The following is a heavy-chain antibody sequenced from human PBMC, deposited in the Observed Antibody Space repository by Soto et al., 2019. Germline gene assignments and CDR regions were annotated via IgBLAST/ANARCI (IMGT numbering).Heavy chain of an antibody. J-gene: IGHJ6*02. D-gene: IGHD3-22*01. CDR1: GYTFTSYG. CDR2: ISAYNGNT. V-gene: IGHV1-18*04. CDR3: ARVRATLTMIAVVITTLGIPRLTTDYGMDV. Sequence: GASVKVSCKASGYTFTSYGISWVRQAPGQGLEWMGWISAYNGNTNYAQKLQGRVTMTTDTSTSTAYMELRSLRSDDAAVYYCARVRATLTMIAVVITTLGIPRLTTDYGMDVWGQGTTVTVSS.